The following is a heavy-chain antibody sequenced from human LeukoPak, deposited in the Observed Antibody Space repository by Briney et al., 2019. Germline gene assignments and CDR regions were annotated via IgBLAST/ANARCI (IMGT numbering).Heavy chain of an antibody. CDR3: ARDPSNTSGNFPYFDY. Sequence: AAVKVSCKASGYSFTKHGVSWVRQAPGQALEWVGWISAYNGDTNYAQNFQGRVTITTDTSTTTSYMELRSLRSDDTAVYYCARDPSNTSGNFPYFDYWGQGTLVTVSS. D-gene: IGHD3-22*01. V-gene: IGHV1-18*01. J-gene: IGHJ4*02. CDR2: ISAYNGDT. CDR1: GYSFTKHG.